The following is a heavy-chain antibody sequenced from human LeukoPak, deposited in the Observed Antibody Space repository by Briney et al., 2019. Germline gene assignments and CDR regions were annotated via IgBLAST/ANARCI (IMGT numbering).Heavy chain of an antibody. CDR1: GFTFSDYY. J-gene: IGHJ4*02. CDR2: ISCSGSTI. CDR3: ARGPYYYDSSGYYYRKLFDY. D-gene: IGHD3-22*01. V-gene: IGHV3-11*01. Sequence: GGSLRLSCAASGFTFSDYYMSWIRQAPGKGLEWVSYISCSGSTIYYADSVKGRFTISRDNAKNSLYLQMNSLRAEDTAVYYCARGPYYYDSSGYYYRKLFDYWGQGTLVTVSS.